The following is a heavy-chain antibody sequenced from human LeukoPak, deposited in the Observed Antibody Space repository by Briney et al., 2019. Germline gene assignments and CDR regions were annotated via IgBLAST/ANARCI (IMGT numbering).Heavy chain of an antibody. J-gene: IGHJ4*02. CDR3: ARAPPYSSSWMNYYFDY. CDR2: ISSSSSTI. CDR1: GFTFSSYS. D-gene: IGHD6-13*01. Sequence: GGSLRLSCAASGFTFSSYSMNWVRQAPGKGLEWVSYISSSSSTIYYADSVKGRFTISRDNAKNSLYLQMNSLRDEDTAVYYCARAPPYSSSWMNYYFDYWGQGTLVTVSS. V-gene: IGHV3-48*02.